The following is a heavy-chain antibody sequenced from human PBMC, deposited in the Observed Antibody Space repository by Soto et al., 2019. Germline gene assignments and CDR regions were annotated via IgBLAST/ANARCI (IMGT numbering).Heavy chain of an antibody. J-gene: IGHJ4*02. D-gene: IGHD1-20*01. CDR3: IPTISGSLGY. Sequence: GGSLRLSCAVSKLTFSSYTMSWVRQAPGKGLEWVSGISSSGGTTYYADSVKGRFTISRDNSKNSLYLQLNSLRVEDTAMYYCIPTISGSLGYWGQGTLVTVSS. V-gene: IGHV3-23*01. CDR1: KLTFSSYT. CDR2: ISSSGGTT.